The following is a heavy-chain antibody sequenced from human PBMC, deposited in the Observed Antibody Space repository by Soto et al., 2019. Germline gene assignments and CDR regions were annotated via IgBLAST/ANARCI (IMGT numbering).Heavy chain of an antibody. CDR1: GITFSSYA. CDR3: IYDSSGYYYFDY. V-gene: IGHV3-23*01. CDR2: ISGSGDST. Sequence: EVQLLESGGGLVQPGGSLRLSCAASGITFSSYAMSWVRQAPGKGLEWVSAISGSGDSTYYADSVKGRFTISRDNSKNTLYLKMNSLRAEDTAVYYCIYDSSGYYYFDYWGQGTLVTVSS. D-gene: IGHD3-22*01. J-gene: IGHJ4*02.